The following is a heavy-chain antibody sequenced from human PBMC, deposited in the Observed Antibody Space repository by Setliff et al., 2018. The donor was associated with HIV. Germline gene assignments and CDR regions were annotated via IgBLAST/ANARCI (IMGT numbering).Heavy chain of an antibody. CDR2: FYSGGRT. V-gene: IGHV3-53*01. CDR3: ARDGSRGGLPFYGMDV. D-gene: IGHD3-16*01. Sequence: PGGSLRLSCAASGFTVSSNYMSWVRQAPGKGLEWVSAFYSGGRTYYANSVKGRFTISRDNSKNAVYLQMNSLRAEDTAVYYCARDGSRGGLPFYGMDVWGQGTTVTVSS. J-gene: IGHJ6*02. CDR1: GFTVSSNY.